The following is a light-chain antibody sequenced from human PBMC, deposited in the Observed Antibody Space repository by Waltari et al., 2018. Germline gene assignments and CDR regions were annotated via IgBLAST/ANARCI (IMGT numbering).Light chain of an antibody. CDR2: DTS. V-gene: IGKV3-11*01. J-gene: IGKJ4*01. Sequence: DIVLTQSPAILSLSPGERASLSCRASQSVTNYLAWYQPKPGQAPRLLIYDTSNRATGIPARFTGSGFGTDFTLTISSLEPEDFAVYYCQQRRSWPLSFGGGTKVEIK. CDR1: QSVTNY. CDR3: QQRRSWPLS.